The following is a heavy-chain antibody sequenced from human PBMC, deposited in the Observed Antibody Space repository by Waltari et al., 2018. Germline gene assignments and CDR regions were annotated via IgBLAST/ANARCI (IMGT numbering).Heavy chain of an antibody. J-gene: IGHJ4*02. CDR2: IYSGGRT. Sequence: DVMVAESGGGLVQPGGSLRLSVSASGFTVSSHYIDWARQAPGKGLEWVSVIYSGGRTYYADSVKGRFTISRDNSKNTLYIQMNSLRAEDTAVYYCARDPLGGFSFDYWGQGTLVTVSS. V-gene: IGHV3-66*01. D-gene: IGHD3-16*01. CDR3: ARDPLGGFSFDY. CDR1: GFTVSSHY.